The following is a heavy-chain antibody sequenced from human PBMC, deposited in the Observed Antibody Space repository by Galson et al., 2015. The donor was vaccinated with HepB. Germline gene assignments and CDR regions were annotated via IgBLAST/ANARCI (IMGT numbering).Heavy chain of an antibody. J-gene: IGHJ3*02. D-gene: IGHD3-3*01. Sequence: SLRLSCAAPGFTFSSYGMHWVRQAPGKGLEWVAVIWYDGSNKYYADSVKGRFTISRDNSKNTLYLQMNSLRAEDTAVYYCARGGPIFGVVPHNDAFDIWGQGTMVTVSS. CDR3: ARGGPIFGVVPHNDAFDI. CDR1: GFTFSSYG. CDR2: IWYDGSNK. V-gene: IGHV3-33*01.